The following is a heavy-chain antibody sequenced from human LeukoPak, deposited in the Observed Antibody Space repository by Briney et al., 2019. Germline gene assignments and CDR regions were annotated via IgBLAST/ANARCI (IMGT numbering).Heavy chain of an antibody. D-gene: IGHD3-3*01. J-gene: IGHJ4*02. CDR2: VTGSGSVTSST. Sequence: GGSLRLSCAASGVTFSSFAMSWVRQAPGKGLEWVSSVTGSGSVTSSTYYADSVKGRFTISRDNSKNTLYLQMNSLRAEDTALYYCAKEGTYNNFWSGYFHWGQGALVTVSS. CDR1: GVTFSSFA. V-gene: IGHV3-23*01. CDR3: AKEGTYNNFWSGYFH.